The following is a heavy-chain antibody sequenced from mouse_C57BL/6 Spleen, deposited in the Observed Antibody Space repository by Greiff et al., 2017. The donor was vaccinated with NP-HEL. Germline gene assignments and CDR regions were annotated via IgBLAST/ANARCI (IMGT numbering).Heavy chain of an antibody. Sequence: VQLVESGPGLVQPSQSLSITCTVSGFSLTSYGVHWVRQSPGKGLEWLGVIWSGGSTDYNAAFISRLSISKDNSKSQVFFKMNSLQADDTAIYYCARSGTTVRWYFDVWGTGTTVTVSS. J-gene: IGHJ1*03. V-gene: IGHV2-2*01. CDR1: GFSLTSYG. CDR3: ARSGTTVRWYFDV. D-gene: IGHD1-1*01. CDR2: IWSGGST.